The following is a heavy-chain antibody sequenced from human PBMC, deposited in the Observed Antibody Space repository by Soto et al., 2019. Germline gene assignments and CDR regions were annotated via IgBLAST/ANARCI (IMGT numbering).Heavy chain of an antibody. CDR1: GFSFSVYG. CDR3: AAWAEGATEFH. J-gene: IGHJ4*02. Sequence: QVQLVESGGGVVQPGRSLRLSCETSGFSFSVYGMHWVRQAPGKGLEWVAVIWYDASKQFYAASVEGRFTISRDNSKAILYLQMNSLRAEDTAVYYCAAWAEGATEFHWGQGTLVTNSS. CDR2: IWYDASKQ. D-gene: IGHD2-15*01. V-gene: IGHV3-33*01.